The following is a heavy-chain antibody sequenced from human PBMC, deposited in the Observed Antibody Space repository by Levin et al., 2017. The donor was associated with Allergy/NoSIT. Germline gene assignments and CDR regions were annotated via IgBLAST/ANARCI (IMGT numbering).Heavy chain of an antibody. D-gene: IGHD4-17*01. CDR1: GFSLSTSGVG. CDR2: IYWDDDE. Sequence: ESGPTLVKPTQTLTLTCTFSGFSLSTSGVGVGWIRQPPGKALEWLALIYWDDDERYSPYLKSRLTITKDTSKNQVVLRMTPMSPADTATYYCAHTPNFGDYCTFHYWGQGTLVTVSS. CDR3: AHTPNFGDYCTFHY. V-gene: IGHV2-5*02. J-gene: IGHJ4*02.